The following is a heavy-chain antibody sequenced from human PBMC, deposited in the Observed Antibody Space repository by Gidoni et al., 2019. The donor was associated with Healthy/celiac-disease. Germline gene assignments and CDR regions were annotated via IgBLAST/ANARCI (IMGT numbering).Heavy chain of an antibody. Sequence: VQLQESGPGLVKPSETLSLTCTVSGGSISSHYWSWIRQPPGKGLEWIGYIYYSGSTNYNPSLKSRVTISVDTSKNHFSLKLSSVTAADTAVYYCARGLYYYDSSGYYYAYFRGYFDYWGQGTLVTVSS. J-gene: IGHJ4*02. D-gene: IGHD3-22*01. CDR3: ARGLYYYDSSGYYYAYFRGYFDY. CDR1: GGSISSHY. CDR2: IYYSGST. V-gene: IGHV4-59*11.